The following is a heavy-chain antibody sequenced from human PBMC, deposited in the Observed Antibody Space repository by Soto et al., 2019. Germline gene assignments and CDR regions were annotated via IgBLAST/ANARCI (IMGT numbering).Heavy chain of an antibody. CDR1: AHFTTYW. J-gene: IGHJ6*02. Sequence: GEALKISCKASAHFTTYWIGWVRQMPGKGLEWMGIIYPGASDTRYSPSFRRQVTISADKSISTAYLQWSSLKASDTAIYYCARWGDYKPAANYYGMDVCGQGTTVTVSS. V-gene: IGHV5-51*01. CDR3: ARWGDYKPAANYYGMDV. CDR2: IYPGASDT. D-gene: IGHD4-17*01.